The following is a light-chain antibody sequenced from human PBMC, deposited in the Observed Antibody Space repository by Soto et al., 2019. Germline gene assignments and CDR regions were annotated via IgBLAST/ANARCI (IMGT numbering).Light chain of an antibody. CDR3: QQRAKWPPLT. CDR1: QSVASY. J-gene: IGKJ4*01. V-gene: IGKV3-11*01. CDR2: DAS. Sequence: ELVLTQSPATLSLSPGERATLSCRASQSVASYLAWYQQKPGQAPRLLIYDASNRATGIPARFSGSWSGTNFTLTISSLVPEDFAVYYCQQRAKWPPLTFGGGTKVEIK.